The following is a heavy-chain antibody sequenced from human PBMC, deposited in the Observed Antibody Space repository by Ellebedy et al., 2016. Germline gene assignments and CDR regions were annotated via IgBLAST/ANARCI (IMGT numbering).Heavy chain of an antibody. CDR2: IHYNGST. V-gene: IGHV4-59*01. CDR3: ARGNYDRRGYSNAFDI. J-gene: IGHJ3*02. CDR1: GGSFSDSY. Sequence: SETLSLXXTASGGSFSDSYWRWIRKPPGKRLEWLGYIHYNGSTFYNPALESRVTMSTDTSKNQVSLILDSVTAADAAMYYCARGNYDRRGYSNAFDIWGPGTMVIVSS. D-gene: IGHD3-22*01.